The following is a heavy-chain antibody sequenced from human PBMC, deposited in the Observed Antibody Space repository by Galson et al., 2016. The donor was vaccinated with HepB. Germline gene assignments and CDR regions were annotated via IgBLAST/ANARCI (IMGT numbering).Heavy chain of an antibody. Sequence: SLRLSCAASRFTFSSYGMHWVRQAPGKGLEWVSVIWYDGRNYFYADPVKGRFTISRDNSKNTVYLEMNSLRAEDTAVYYCARGIRGSGWSDLMMDVWGQGTTVTVSS. CDR1: RFTFSSYG. J-gene: IGHJ6*02. D-gene: IGHD6-19*01. V-gene: IGHV3-33*01. CDR2: IWYDGRNY. CDR3: ARGIRGSGWSDLMMDV.